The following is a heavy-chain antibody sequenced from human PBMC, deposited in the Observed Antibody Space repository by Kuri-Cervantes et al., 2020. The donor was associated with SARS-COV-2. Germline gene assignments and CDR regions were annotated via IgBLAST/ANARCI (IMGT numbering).Heavy chain of an antibody. D-gene: IGHD4-23*01. V-gene: IGHV4-34*01. Sequence: GSLRLSCAVYGGSFNNYYWNWIRQPPGKGLEWIGEINHTGSTNYNPSLKSRVTISAVTSKNQFSLKVNSVTAADTAVYYCARPGGFLDVWGKGTTITVSS. CDR2: INHTGST. CDR1: GGSFNNYY. CDR3: ARPGGFLDV. J-gene: IGHJ6*04.